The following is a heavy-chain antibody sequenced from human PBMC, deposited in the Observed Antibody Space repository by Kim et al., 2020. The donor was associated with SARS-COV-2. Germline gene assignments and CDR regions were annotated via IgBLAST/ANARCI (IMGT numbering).Heavy chain of an antibody. J-gene: IGHJ4*02. CDR2: ISYDGSNK. D-gene: IGHD1-26*01. CDR3: ARESSRGWELLL. Sequence: GGSLRLSCAASGFTFSSYAMHWVRQAPGKGLEWVAVISYDGSNKYYADSVKGRFTISRDNSKNTLYLQMNSLRAEDTAVYYCARESSRGWELLLWGQGTLVTVSS. CDR1: GFTFSSYA. V-gene: IGHV3-30*04.